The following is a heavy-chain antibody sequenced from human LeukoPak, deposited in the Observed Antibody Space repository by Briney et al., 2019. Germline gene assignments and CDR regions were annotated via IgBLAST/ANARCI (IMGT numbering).Heavy chain of an antibody. CDR2: ISTYNGDT. J-gene: IGHJ4*02. CDR3: ARIRSNSWPPFPDY. D-gene: IGHD6-13*01. Sequence: GASVKVSCKTSGYTFSTYSIAWVRQAPGQGLEWMGWISTYNGDTKYAQRLQGRITLTTDASTGTVYMELRSLRSDDTAVFYCARIRSNSWPPFPDYWGQGTLVTVSS. CDR1: GYTFSTYS. V-gene: IGHV1-18*04.